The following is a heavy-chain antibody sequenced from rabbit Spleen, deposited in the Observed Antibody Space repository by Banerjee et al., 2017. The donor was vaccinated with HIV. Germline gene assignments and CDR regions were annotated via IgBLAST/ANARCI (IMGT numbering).Heavy chain of an antibody. J-gene: IGHJ4*01. D-gene: IGHD3-1*01. CDR2: INTATGKG. Sequence: QEQLEESGGGLVKPEGSLTLTCKASGFSFSDRDVMCWVRQAPGKGLEWIACINTATGKGVYATWAKGRFPISRTSSTPVTLQMTSLTAADTFTYFSARDLTSVMGWNFNLWGPGTLVTVS. V-gene: IGHV1S45*01. CDR1: GFSFSDRDV. CDR3: ARDLTSVMGWNFNL.